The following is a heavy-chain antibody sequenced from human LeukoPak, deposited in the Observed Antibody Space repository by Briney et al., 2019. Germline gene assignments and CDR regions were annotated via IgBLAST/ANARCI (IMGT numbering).Heavy chain of an antibody. CDR2: IYYSGST. D-gene: IGHD4-17*01. CDR1: GGSISSSSYY. Sequence: SETLSLTCTVSGGSISSSSYYWGWIRQPPGKGLEWIGSIYYSGSTYYNPSLKSRVTISVDTSKNQFSLKLSSVTAADTAVYYCARAGDPVTTGYWFDPWGQGTLVTVSS. V-gene: IGHV4-39*07. CDR3: ARAGDPVTTGYWFDP. J-gene: IGHJ5*02.